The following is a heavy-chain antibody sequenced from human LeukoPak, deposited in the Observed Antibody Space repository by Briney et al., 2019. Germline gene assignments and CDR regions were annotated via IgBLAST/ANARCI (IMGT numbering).Heavy chain of an antibody. V-gene: IGHV4-59*05. Sequence: SETLSLTCTVSGGSISGYYWSWIRQPPGKGLEWIGSISYSGSTYYNPSPKSRVTISVATSKNQLSLKLSSVTAADTAVYYCARQDVSSSWYLNWFDPWGQETLVTVSS. CDR1: GGSISGYY. CDR3: ARQDVSSSWYLNWFDP. J-gene: IGHJ5*02. D-gene: IGHD6-13*01. CDR2: ISYSGST.